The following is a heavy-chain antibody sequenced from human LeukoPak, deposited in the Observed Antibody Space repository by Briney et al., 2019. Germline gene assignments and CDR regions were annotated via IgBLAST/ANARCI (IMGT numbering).Heavy chain of an antibody. CDR2: IHYDGRT. J-gene: IGHJ5*02. D-gene: IGHD6-25*01. Sequence: PSETLSLTCTVSAGPISGSRTWGWVPQPPEKGLEWIGNIHYDGRTASNPSLKSRFTISLDTSTNQFSLKVNSVTATDTALYYCARVVTAAGLDLWGQGILVSISS. V-gene: IGHV4-39*07. CDR3: ARVVTAAGLDL. CDR1: AGPISGSRT.